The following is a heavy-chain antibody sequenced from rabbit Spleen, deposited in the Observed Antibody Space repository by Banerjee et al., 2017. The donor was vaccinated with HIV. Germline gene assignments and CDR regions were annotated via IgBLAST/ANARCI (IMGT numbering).Heavy chain of an antibody. CDR2: IDSGSRDFT. D-gene: IGHD8-1*01. V-gene: IGHV1S40*01. CDR1: GFDFSNYNF. CDR3: ARDTGGSYFAL. Sequence: LVEYGGDLVQPGASLTLTCTASGFDFSNYNFMCWVRQAPGKGLEWIACIDSGSRDFTYYASWAKGRFTISKTSSTTVTLQMTSLAVADTATYFCARDTGGSYFALWGPGTLVTVS. J-gene: IGHJ4*01.